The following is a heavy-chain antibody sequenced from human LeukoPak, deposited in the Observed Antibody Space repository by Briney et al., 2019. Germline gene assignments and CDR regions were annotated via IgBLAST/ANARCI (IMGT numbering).Heavy chain of an antibody. CDR3: GRGGSASAGRLDF. V-gene: IGHV4-39*07. J-gene: IGHJ4*02. D-gene: IGHD6-13*01. Sequence: PSGTPSLTCILSGGSISSSSYYWGSIRHPPGKWLEWLGSIYYTGSTYYNTSLKSGVTMSIDTSKSQFSLKLTSVNAADTAVYYCGRGGSASAGRLDFWGRGTLVTVSS. CDR1: GGSISSSSYY. CDR2: IYYTGST.